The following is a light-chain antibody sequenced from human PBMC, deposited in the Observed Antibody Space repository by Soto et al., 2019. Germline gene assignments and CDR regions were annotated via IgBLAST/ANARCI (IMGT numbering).Light chain of an antibody. Sequence: IQLTQSPSSLSASVGDRVTITFRASQGIRSYLAWYQQKXGKAPKXXIYAASTLQSGVPSRFSGSGSGTDFTLTISSLQPEDFETYDCQQLNSYPLTFGGGTKVDIK. CDR1: QGIRSY. V-gene: IGKV1-9*01. CDR3: QQLNSYPLT. J-gene: IGKJ4*01. CDR2: AAS.